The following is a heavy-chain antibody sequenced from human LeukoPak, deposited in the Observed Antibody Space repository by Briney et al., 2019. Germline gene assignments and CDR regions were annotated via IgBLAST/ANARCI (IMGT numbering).Heavy chain of an antibody. J-gene: IGHJ3*02. D-gene: IGHD2-2*01. V-gene: IGHV1-2*02. Sequence: ASVKVSCKASGYTFTDYYMHWVRQAPGQGLEWMGWVDPNSGDTNYAQKFQGRVTMTRDTSISTAYMELSRLRSDDTAVYYCANYCSSTSCDGAFDIWGQGTMVTVSS. CDR2: VDPNSGDT. CDR3: ANYCSSTSCDGAFDI. CDR1: GYTFTDYY.